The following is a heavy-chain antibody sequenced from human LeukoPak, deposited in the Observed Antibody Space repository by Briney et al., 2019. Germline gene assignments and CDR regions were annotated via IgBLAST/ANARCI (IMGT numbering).Heavy chain of an antibody. J-gene: IGHJ4*02. CDR3: TTHYYGSGSYRQPDY. D-gene: IGHD3-10*01. CDR1: GFTFSNAW. CDR2: IKSKTDGGTT. V-gene: IGHV3-15*07. Sequence: PGGSLRLSCAASGFTFSNAWMNWVRQAPGKGLEWVGRIKSKTDGGTTDYAAPVKGRFTISRDDSKNTLYLQMNSLKTEDTAVYYCTTHYYGSGSYRQPDYWGQGTLVTVSS.